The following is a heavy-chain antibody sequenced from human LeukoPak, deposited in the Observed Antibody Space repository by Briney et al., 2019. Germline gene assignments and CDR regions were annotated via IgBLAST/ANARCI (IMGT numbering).Heavy chain of an antibody. J-gene: IGHJ4*02. V-gene: IGHV1-18*01. CDR2: ISAYNGNT. CDR1: GYTFTSYG. CDR3: ARDIMITFGGVIVTPGGFDY. D-gene: IGHD3-16*02. Sequence: ASVKVSCKASGYTFTSYGISWVRQAPGQGLEWKGWISAYNGNTNYAQKLQGRVTMTTDTSTSTAYMELRSLRSDDTAVYYCARDIMITFGGVIVTPGGFDYWGQGTLVTVSS.